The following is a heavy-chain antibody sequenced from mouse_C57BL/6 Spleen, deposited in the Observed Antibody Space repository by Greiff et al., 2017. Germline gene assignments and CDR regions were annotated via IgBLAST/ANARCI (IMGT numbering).Heavy chain of an antibody. CDR2: IHPNSGST. V-gene: IGHV1-64*01. J-gene: IGHJ3*01. Sequence: QVQLQQPGAELVKPGASVKLSCKASGYTFTSYWMHWVKQRPGQGLEWIGMIHPNSGSTNYNEKFKSKATLTVDKSSSTAYMRLSSLTSEDSAVDYCARGDYSNYSFAYWGQGTLVTVSA. CDR3: ARGDYSNYSFAY. CDR1: GYTFTSYW. D-gene: IGHD2-5*01.